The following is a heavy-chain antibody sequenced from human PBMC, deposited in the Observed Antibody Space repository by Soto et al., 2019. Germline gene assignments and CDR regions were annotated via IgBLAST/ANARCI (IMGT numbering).Heavy chain of an antibody. V-gene: IGHV1-18*01. D-gene: IGHD3-16*01. CDR1: GYTFTSYG. CDR3: WGGRRLFDP. CDR2: ISAYNGNT. J-gene: IGHJ5*02. Sequence: QVQLVQSGAEVKKPGASVKVSCKASGYTFTSYGISWVRQAPGQGLEWMGWISAYNGNTNYAQKLQGRVTMTTDTTTSNGYMEPGRLRSDGTAGEYCWGGRRLFDPWGQGTLVTVSS.